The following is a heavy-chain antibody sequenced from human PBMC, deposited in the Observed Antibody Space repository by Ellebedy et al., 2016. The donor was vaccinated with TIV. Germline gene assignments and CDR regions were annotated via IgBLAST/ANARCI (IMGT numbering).Heavy chain of an antibody. CDR3: SKRRGYSFDVCDV. CDR2: INPNDDTK. D-gene: IGHD5-18*01. J-gene: IGHJ3*01. V-gene: IGHV1-46*01. Sequence: AASVKVSCKASGYSFSNYYMHWVRQAPGQGLEWMGVINPNDDTKYYTQNFQGRVTVTRDTSANTGYMELSSLRSEDTAVYYCSKRRGYSFDVCDVWGQGTMVAVS. CDR1: GYSFSNYY.